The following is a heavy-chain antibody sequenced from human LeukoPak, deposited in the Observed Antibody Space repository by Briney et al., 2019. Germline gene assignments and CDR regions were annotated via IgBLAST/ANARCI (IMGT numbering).Heavy chain of an antibody. J-gene: IGHJ6*03. D-gene: IGHD3-22*01. CDR1: GFTFDDYG. Sequence: GGSLRLSCAASGFTFDDYGMSWVRQAPGKGLEWVSGINWNGGSTGYADSVKGRFTISRDNAKNSLYLQMNSLRAEDTAVYYCTTDTPYYYDSSGYYYYYYMDVWGKGTTVTVSS. CDR3: TTDTPYYYDSSGYYYYYYMDV. CDR2: INWNGGST. V-gene: IGHV3-20*04.